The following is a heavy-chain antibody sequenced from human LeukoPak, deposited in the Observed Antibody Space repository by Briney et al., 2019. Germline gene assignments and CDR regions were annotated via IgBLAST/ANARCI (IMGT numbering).Heavy chain of an antibody. D-gene: IGHD6-6*01. Sequence: ASVKVSCKASGHTFTGYYMHWVRQAPGQGLEWMGWINPNSGGTNYAQKFQGRVTMTRDTSISTAYMELSRLRSDDTAVYYCARFRPSIAARPGAYYYGMDVWGQGTTVTVSS. V-gene: IGHV1-2*02. J-gene: IGHJ6*02. CDR2: INPNSGGT. CDR1: GHTFTGYY. CDR3: ARFRPSIAARPGAYYYGMDV.